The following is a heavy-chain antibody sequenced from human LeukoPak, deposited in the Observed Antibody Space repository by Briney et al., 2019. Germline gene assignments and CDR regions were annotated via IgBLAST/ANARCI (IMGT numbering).Heavy chain of an antibody. Sequence: PSETLSLTCAVYGGSFSGYYWSWIRQPPGKGLEWIGEINHSGSTNYNPSLKSRVTISVDTSKNQFSLKLSSVTAADTAVYYCARGLGHPRVVVAATRFDPWGQGTLVTVSS. CDR3: ARGLGHPRVVVAATRFDP. CDR1: GGSFSGYY. J-gene: IGHJ5*02. CDR2: INHSGST. V-gene: IGHV4-34*01. D-gene: IGHD2-15*01.